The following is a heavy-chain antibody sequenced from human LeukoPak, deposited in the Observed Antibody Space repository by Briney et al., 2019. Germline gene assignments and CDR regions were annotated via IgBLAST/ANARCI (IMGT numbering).Heavy chain of an antibody. CDR3: ARDGNAL. J-gene: IGHJ4*02. V-gene: IGHV4-39*07. CDR1: GDSISTSDYH. Sequence: EPSETLSLTCTVSGDSISTSDYHWGWMRQPPGKGPEWIGTLYHSGSTHYNPSLKSRVTISIDTSKNQFSLKLRSVTAADTAVYYCARDGNALWGQGTLVTVSS. CDR2: LYHSGST. D-gene: IGHD1-1*01.